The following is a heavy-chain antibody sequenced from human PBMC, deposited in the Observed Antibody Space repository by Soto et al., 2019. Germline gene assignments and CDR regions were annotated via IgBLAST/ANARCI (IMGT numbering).Heavy chain of an antibody. CDR3: VTAVRGYNANGDL. J-gene: IGHJ6*04. Sequence: PGGSLRLSWAGSGFTFSSYWMGWVRQTPGKGLEWVATIKADGTEKYYVDSVKGRFTFSRDNAKTSVYLEMNSLRAEDTAVYYCVTAVRGYNANGDLWGKGTTVTVSS. CDR2: IKADGTEK. CDR1: GFTFSSYW. V-gene: IGHV3-7*03. D-gene: IGHD5-12*01.